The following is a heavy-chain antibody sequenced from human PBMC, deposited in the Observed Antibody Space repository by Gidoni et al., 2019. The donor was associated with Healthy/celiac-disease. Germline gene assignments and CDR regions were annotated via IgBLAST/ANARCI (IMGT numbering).Heavy chain of an antibody. Sequence: QVQLVQSGAEVKKPGASVQVSCTASGYTFTSYYLHWVRQAPGQGLEWMGIINPSGGSTSYAQKLQGRVTMTRDTSTSTVYMELSSLRSEDTAVYYCARGYGVTRGSNFDYWGQGTLVTVSS. CDR2: INPSGGST. CDR1: GYTFTSYY. J-gene: IGHJ4*02. D-gene: IGHD4-17*01. V-gene: IGHV1-46*04. CDR3: ARGYGVTRGSNFDY.